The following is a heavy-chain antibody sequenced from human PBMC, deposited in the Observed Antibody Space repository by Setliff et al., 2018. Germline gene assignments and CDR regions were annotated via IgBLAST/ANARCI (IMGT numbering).Heavy chain of an antibody. J-gene: IGHJ6*03. CDR2: TYYSGDA. CDR1: GGSISTNTYF. D-gene: IGHD3-10*01. CDR3: ARHVGSRSRGYNYYYYMDV. V-gene: IGHV4-39*01. Sequence: SETLSLTCTVSGGSISTNTYFWGWIRQSPGKGLEWIGNTYYSGDAYYNPSLKSRVTISVDTSRNQFSLKLSSVTAADTAVYYCARHVGSRSRGYNYYYYMDVWGKGTTVTVS.